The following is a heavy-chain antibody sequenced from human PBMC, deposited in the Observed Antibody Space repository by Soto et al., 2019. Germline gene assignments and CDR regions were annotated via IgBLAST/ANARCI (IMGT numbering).Heavy chain of an antibody. D-gene: IGHD4-17*01. J-gene: IGHJ5*02. CDR1: GFTFSSYS. CDR3: ASSFRRATVTPGWFDP. Sequence: EVQLVESGGGLVKPGGSLRLSCAASGFTFSSYSMNWVRQAPGKGLEWVSSISSSSSYIYYADSVKGRFTISRDNAKNSLYLQMNSLRAEDTAVYYCASSFRRATVTPGWFDPWGQVTLVTVSS. CDR2: ISSSSSYI. V-gene: IGHV3-21*01.